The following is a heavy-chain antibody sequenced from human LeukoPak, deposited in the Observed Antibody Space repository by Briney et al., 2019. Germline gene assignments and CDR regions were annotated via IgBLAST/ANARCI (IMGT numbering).Heavy chain of an antibody. V-gene: IGHV3-7*01. CDR2: IKQDGSEK. CDR1: GFTFSSYW. Sequence: GGSLRLSCAASGFTFSSYWMSWVRQAPGKGLEWVANIKQDGSEKYYVDSVKGRFTISRDNAKNSLYLQMNSLGAEDTAVYYCARLSYYDSSGYYYGLDYWGQGTLVTVSS. CDR3: ARLSYYDSSGYYYGLDY. J-gene: IGHJ4*02. D-gene: IGHD3-22*01.